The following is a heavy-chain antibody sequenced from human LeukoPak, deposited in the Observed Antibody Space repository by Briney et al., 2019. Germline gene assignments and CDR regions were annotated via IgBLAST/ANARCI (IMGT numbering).Heavy chain of an antibody. V-gene: IGHV4-59*08. D-gene: IGHD3-3*01. Sequence: PSETLSLTCTVSGGSISTYYWSWIRQPPGKGLEWIGYIYYSGSTNYNPSLKSRVTISVDTSKNQFSLRLSSVTAADTAVYYCARLNYDFWSRFDPWGQGTLVTVSS. CDR2: IYYSGST. J-gene: IGHJ5*02. CDR1: GGSISTYY. CDR3: ARLNYDFWSRFDP.